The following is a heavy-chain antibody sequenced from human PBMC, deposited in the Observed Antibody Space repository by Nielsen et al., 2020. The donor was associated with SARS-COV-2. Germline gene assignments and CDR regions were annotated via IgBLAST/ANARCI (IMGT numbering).Heavy chain of an antibody. D-gene: IGHD2-15*01. CDR3: ARVARDRLAHNNWFDP. CDR2: IYYSGST. CDR1: GGSISSSSYY. J-gene: IGHJ5*02. Sequence: GSLRLSCTVSGGSISSSSYYWGWIRQPPGKGLEWIGSIYYSGSTYYNPSLKSRVTISVDTSKNQFSLKLSSVTAADTAVYYCARVARDRLAHNNWFDPWGQGTLVTVSS. V-gene: IGHV4-39*01.